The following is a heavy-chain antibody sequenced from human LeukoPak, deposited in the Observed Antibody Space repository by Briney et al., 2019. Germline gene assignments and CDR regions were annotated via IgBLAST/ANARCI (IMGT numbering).Heavy chain of an antibody. CDR2: ISSNGGST. CDR3: ARADFIEKKQLAALDY. V-gene: IGHV3-64*01. D-gene: IGHD6-6*01. J-gene: IGHJ4*02. CDR1: GFTFSSYA. Sequence: PGGSLRLSCAASGFTFSSYAMHWVRQAPGKGLEYVSAISSNGGSTYYANSVKGRFTISRDNSKNTLYLQMGSLRAEDMAVYYCARADFIEKKQLAALDYWGQGTLVTVSS.